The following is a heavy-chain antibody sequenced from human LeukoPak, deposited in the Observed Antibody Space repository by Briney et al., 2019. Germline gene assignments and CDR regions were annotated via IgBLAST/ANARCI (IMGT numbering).Heavy chain of an antibody. CDR1: GFTFSSYA. CDR3: ARSRGSPNSGEDAFDI. Sequence: GGSLRLSCAASGFTFSSYALHWVRQAPGKGLEWVAVISYDGSNKYYADSVKGRFTISRDNSKNTVYLQMNSLRGEDTAVYYCARSRGSPNSGEDAFDIWGQGTVVTVSS. D-gene: IGHD2-15*01. J-gene: IGHJ3*02. V-gene: IGHV3-30-3*01. CDR2: ISYDGSNK.